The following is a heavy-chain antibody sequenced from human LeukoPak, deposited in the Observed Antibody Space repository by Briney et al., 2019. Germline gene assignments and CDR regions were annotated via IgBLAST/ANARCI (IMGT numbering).Heavy chain of an antibody. CDR3: ARVLGNFWSGYSTRANFDY. J-gene: IGHJ4*02. CDR1: GYTFTSYG. CDR2: ISAYNGNT. Sequence: ASVKVSCKASGYTFTSYGISWVRQAPGQGLEWMGWISAYNGNTNYAQKLQGRVTMTTDTSTSTAYMELRSLRSDDTAVYYCARVLGNFWSGYSTRANFDYWGQGTLVTVSS. V-gene: IGHV1-18*01. D-gene: IGHD3-3*01.